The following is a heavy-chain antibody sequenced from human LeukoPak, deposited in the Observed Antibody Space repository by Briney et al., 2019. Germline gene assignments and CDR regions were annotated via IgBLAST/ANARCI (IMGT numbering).Heavy chain of an antibody. V-gene: IGHV3-48*01. J-gene: IGHJ6*03. CDR3: ARWGVPIYYYYMDV. CDR1: GFIYSNYS. CDR2: INSSSSPI. Sequence: GGTLTLTCAASGFIYSNYSMNWVRQAPGKGLDSVSYINSSSSPIYYADSVKGRFTIYRDNVKHSLYLQMNRLRAEDTAVYYCARWGVPIYYYYMDVWGKGTTVTVS. D-gene: IGHD3-16*01.